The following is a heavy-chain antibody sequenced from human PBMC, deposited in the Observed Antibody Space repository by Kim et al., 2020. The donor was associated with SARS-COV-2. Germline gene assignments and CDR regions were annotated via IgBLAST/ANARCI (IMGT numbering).Heavy chain of an antibody. CDR1: GYPFANFA. D-gene: IGHD3-9*01. V-gene: IGHV1-18*01. CDR3: ARTEIDRFDF. J-gene: IGHJ4*02. CDR2: VTPYSGAT. Sequence: ASVKVSCKTSGYPFANFALSWLRQAPDQGLEWMGWVTPYSGATHLSKKFQNRVVITADRATNTAYLEVPRLTAGDTAIYFCARTEIDRFDFWGQGTQVIVSS.